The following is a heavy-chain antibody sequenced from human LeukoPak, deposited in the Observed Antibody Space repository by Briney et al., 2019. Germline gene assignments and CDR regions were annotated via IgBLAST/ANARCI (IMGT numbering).Heavy chain of an antibody. D-gene: IGHD2-2*01. J-gene: IGHJ6*03. V-gene: IGHV1-2*02. Sequence: ASVKVSCKAAGYTFTGYYRHWVRQAPGQGLEWMGWINPNSGGTNYAQKFQGRATMTRDTSISTAYMELSRLRSDDTAVYYCARGPGYYCSSTSCPRDYYYMDVWGKGTTVTVSS. CDR3: ARGPGYYCSSTSCPRDYYYMDV. CDR1: GYTFTGYY. CDR2: INPNSGGT.